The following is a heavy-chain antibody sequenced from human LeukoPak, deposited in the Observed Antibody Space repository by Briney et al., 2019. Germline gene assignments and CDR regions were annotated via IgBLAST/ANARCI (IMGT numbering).Heavy chain of an antibody. CDR3: ARGRPSNGDLNY. V-gene: IGHV3-7*01. Sequence: SGGSLRLSCAASGFSFNTYWMTWVRQAPGKGQEWVANIKPDATEKYYVDSVKGRFTISRDTPKNSLSLQMNTLRVEDTAIYYCARGRPSNGDLNYWGQGTLVTVSS. J-gene: IGHJ4*02. CDR2: IKPDATEK. D-gene: IGHD4-17*01. CDR1: GFSFNTYW.